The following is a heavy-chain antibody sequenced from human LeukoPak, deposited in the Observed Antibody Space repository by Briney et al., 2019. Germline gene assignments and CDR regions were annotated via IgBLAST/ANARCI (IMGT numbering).Heavy chain of an antibody. Sequence: GGSLRLSCAASGFTFSTYWMSWVRQAPGKGLEWVANIKQDGSGKYYVDSVKGRFTISRDNAKSSLFLQMNSLRAEDTAVYYCARVRCSSNSCFPDYWGQGTLVTVSS. J-gene: IGHJ4*02. CDR2: IKQDGSGK. CDR3: ARVRCSSNSCFPDY. D-gene: IGHD2-2*01. V-gene: IGHV3-7*01. CDR1: GFTFSTYW.